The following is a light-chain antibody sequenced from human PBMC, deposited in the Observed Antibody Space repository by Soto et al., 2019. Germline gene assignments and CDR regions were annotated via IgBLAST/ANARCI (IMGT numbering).Light chain of an antibody. Sequence: QSALTQHASVSGSPGQSITISCTGTSSDVGGYDYVSWYQQHPGKVPKLMIYEVFRRPSGISDRFSGSKSGNTASLTISGLQAEDEAHYYCCSYTTTSTFVFGGGTKVTVL. V-gene: IGLV2-14*03. CDR1: SSDVGGYDY. J-gene: IGLJ2*01. CDR3: CSYTTTSTFV. CDR2: EVF.